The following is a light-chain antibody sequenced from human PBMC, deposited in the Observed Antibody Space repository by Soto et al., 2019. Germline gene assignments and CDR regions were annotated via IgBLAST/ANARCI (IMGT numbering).Light chain of an antibody. Sequence: QSALTQPRSVSGSPGQSVTISCTGTSSDFGDNYVSWYQQLPGKAPKLMIYDVTKRPSGVPDRFAGSKSGNTASLTISGLQAEDEGDYYCCSYLGTYTSLVLGGGTKVTVL. CDR3: CSYLGTYTSLV. CDR2: DVT. V-gene: IGLV2-11*01. J-gene: IGLJ2*01. CDR1: SSDFGDNY.